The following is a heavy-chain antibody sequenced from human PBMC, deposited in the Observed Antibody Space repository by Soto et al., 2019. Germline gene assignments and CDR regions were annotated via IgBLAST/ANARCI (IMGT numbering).Heavy chain of an antibody. CDR3: ARGRGGMVYYGSGRKHNWFDP. CDR2: INHSGST. CDR1: GGAFGGFY. J-gene: IGHJ5*02. V-gene: IGHV4-34*01. D-gene: IGHD3-10*01. Sequence: SVTLSLNCAVNGGAFGGFYRSWIRQPPGKGLEWIGEINHSGSTNYNPSLKSRVTISVDTSKNQFSLKLSSVTAADTAVYYCARGRGGMVYYGSGRKHNWFDPWGQGTLVT.